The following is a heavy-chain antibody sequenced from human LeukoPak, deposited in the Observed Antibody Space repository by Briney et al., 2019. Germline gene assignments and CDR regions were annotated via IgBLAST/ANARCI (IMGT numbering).Heavy chain of an antibody. J-gene: IGHJ5*02. CDR1: EFTFSNYA. Sequence: TGGSLRLSCAASEFTFSNYAMSWVRQAPGKGLEWVGRIKSKTDGGTTDYAAPVKGRVTISRDDSKNTMYLQMNSLKSEDTAVYYCTTAIAAAGTGWFDPWGQGTLVTVSS. CDR2: IKSKTDGGTT. D-gene: IGHD6-13*01. V-gene: IGHV3-15*01. CDR3: TTAIAAAGTGWFDP.